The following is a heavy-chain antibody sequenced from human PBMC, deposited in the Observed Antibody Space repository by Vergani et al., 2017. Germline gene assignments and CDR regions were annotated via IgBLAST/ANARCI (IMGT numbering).Heavy chain of an antibody. Sequence: QVQLMESGGGVVQPGRSLRLSCAASGFTFSSYGMHWVRQAPGKGLEWVAVIWYDGSNKYYADSVKGRFTISRDNSKNTLYLQMNSLRAEDTAVYYCARGPRSKYYFDYWGQGTLVTVSS. CDR3: ARGPRSKYYFDY. CDR1: GFTFSSYG. CDR2: IWYDGSNK. V-gene: IGHV3-33*01. J-gene: IGHJ4*02.